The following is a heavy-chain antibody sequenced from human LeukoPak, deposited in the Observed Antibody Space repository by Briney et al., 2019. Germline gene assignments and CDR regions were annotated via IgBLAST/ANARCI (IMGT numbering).Heavy chain of an antibody. CDR3: ARDRGSGWLSGGYDAFDI. CDR2: IWYDGSNK. D-gene: IGHD6-19*01. J-gene: IGHJ3*02. CDR1: GFTFSSYG. Sequence: PGGSLRLSCAASGFTFSSYGMHWVRQAPGKGLEWVAVIWYDGSNKYYADSVKGRFTISRDNSKNTLYLQMNSLRAEDTAVYYCARDRGSGWLSGGYDAFDIWGQGIMVTVSS. V-gene: IGHV3-33*01.